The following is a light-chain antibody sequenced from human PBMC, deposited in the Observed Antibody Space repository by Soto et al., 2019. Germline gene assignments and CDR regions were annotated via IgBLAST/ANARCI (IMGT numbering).Light chain of an antibody. Sequence: QSVLTQPPSVSGSPGQSVAISCTGTSSDVGGSNGVSWYQQPPGTAPKLIIYDVSNRPSGVPDRFSGSKSGNTASLIISGFQVEDEGDYYCSSYTSSSTYVFGTGTKVTVL. V-gene: IGLV2-18*02. CDR2: DVS. CDR1: SSDVGGSNG. J-gene: IGLJ1*01. CDR3: SSYTSSSTYV.